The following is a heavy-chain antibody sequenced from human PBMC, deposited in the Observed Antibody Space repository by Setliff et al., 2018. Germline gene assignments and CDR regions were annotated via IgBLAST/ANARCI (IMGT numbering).Heavy chain of an antibody. Sequence: SETLSLTCTVSGGSISTYYWSWIRQPPGKGLEWIGYVFFTGDTDYNPSLGSRVTISLDRSKTQFSLKLSSVTAADTAVYYCARGGVTAVWDLTDWGQGTLVTVSS. CDR2: VFFTGDT. V-gene: IGHV4-59*01. CDR1: GGSISTYY. D-gene: IGHD2-21*02. J-gene: IGHJ4*02. CDR3: ARGGVTAVWDLTD.